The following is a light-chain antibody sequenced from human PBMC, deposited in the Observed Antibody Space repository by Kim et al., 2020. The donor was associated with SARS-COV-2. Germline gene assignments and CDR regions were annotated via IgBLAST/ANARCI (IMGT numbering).Light chain of an antibody. CDR2: KAS. V-gene: IGKV1-5*03. J-gene: IGKJ1*01. Sequence: GSVGDRVTITCRASQSINARLAWYQQKPGKAPKLLISKASNLESGVPSRFSGSGSGTEFTLTISSLQPDDFATYYCQRYDTDSKTFGQGTKVDIK. CDR1: QSINAR. CDR3: QRYDTDSKT.